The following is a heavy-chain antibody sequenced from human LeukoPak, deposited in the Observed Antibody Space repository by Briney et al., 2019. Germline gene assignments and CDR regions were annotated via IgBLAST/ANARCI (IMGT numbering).Heavy chain of an antibody. V-gene: IGHV4-4*09. Sequence: PSETLSLTCTVSGGSIYSYYWSWFRQPPGKGLEWIGYIYTTGSTNYDPSLMSRVTISIDTSKSQFSLKLSSVTAADMAVYYCARHGYYYYMDVWGKGTTVTVSS. CDR1: GGSIYSYY. J-gene: IGHJ6*03. CDR3: ARHGYYYYMDV. CDR2: IYTTGST.